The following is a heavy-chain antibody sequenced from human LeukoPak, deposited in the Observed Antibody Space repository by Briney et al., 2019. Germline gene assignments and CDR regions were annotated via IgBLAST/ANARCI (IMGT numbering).Heavy chain of an antibody. Sequence: PGGSLRLSCAASGFTFSSYSMNWVRQAPGKGLEWVSSISSSSYIYYADSVKGRFTISRDNAKNSLYLQMNSPRAEDTAVYYCAREGYCSSTSCYSAYWGQGTLVTVSS. CDR3: AREGYCSSTSCYSAY. D-gene: IGHD2-2*01. J-gene: IGHJ4*02. CDR1: GFTFSSYS. CDR2: ISSSSYI. V-gene: IGHV3-21*01.